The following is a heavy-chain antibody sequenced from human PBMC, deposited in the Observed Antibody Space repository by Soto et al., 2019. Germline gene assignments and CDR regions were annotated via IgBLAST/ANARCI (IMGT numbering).Heavy chain of an antibody. CDR1: GFTFSSYA. J-gene: IGHJ4*02. V-gene: IGHV3-23*01. CDR2: ISGSGGST. Sequence: EVQLLESGGGLVQPGGSLRLSCAASGFTFSSYAMSWVRQAPGKGLEWVSAISGSGGSTYYADSVKGRFTISRDNSKNTLDLQMNSLRAEDTAVYYCASLYYYDSSGYYPPDYWGQGTLVTVSS. CDR3: ASLYYYDSSGYYPPDY. D-gene: IGHD3-22*01.